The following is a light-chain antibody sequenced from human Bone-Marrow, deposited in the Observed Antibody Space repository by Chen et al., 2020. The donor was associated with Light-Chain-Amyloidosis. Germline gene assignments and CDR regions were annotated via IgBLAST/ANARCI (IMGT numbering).Light chain of an antibody. V-gene: IGLV2-23*01. Sequence: QSALTQPASVAGSVGQSITISCTGTSTDVGHYNLVSWYQQHPGEAPKLIIYEDSERPSGVSNRFSGSKSGNTASLTISGLQTEDQADYYCCSSSDTDTLIFGTGTRLAVL. CDR2: EDS. CDR1: STDVGHYNL. J-gene: IGLJ2*01. CDR3: CSSSDTDTLI.